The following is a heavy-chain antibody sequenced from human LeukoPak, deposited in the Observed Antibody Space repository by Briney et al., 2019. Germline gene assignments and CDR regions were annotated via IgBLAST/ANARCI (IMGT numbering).Heavy chain of an antibody. CDR1: ALTFTDFQ. CDR3: VRVRPGDADY. Sequence: PGGSLRLSCTPAALTFTDFQMTSTRQAPGKGLEWVAGISSDGSGKYYMDSVKGRFTISRDNAKNSLFLQMYSLGAEDTAVYRCVRVRPGDADYWGQGTLVTVSS. D-gene: IGHD1-26*01. J-gene: IGHJ4*02. CDR2: ISSDGSGK. V-gene: IGHV3-7*01.